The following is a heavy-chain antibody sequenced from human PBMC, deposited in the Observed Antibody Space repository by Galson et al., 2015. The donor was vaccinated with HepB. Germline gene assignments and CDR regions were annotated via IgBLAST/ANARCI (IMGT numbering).Heavy chain of an antibody. Sequence: SVKVSCKASGYTFTGYYMHWVRQAPGQGLEWMGWINPNSGGTNYAQKLQGWVTMTRDTSISTAYMELSRLRSDDTAVYYCARESSSSWYYYYYGMDVWGQGTTVTVSS. D-gene: IGHD6-13*01. V-gene: IGHV1-2*04. J-gene: IGHJ6*02. CDR3: ARESSSSWYYYYYGMDV. CDR2: INPNSGGT. CDR1: GYTFTGYY.